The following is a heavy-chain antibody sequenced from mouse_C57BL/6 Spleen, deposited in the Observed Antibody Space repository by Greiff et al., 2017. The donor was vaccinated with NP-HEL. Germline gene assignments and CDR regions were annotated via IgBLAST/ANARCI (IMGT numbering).Heavy chain of an antibody. D-gene: IGHD2-3*01. Sequence: EVQLQQSGPELVKPGASVKISCKASGYSFTGYYMNWVKQSPEKSLEWIGEINPSTGGTTYNQKFKATATLTVDKSSSTAYMQLKSLTSEDSAVYSWARRMPPYDGYYGFAYWGQGTRVTVSA. CDR3: ARRMPPYDGYYGFAY. J-gene: IGHJ3*01. CDR1: GYSFTGYY. V-gene: IGHV1-42*01. CDR2: INPSTGGT.